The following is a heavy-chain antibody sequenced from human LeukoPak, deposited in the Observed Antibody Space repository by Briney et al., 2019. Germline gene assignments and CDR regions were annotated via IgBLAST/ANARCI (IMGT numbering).Heavy chain of an antibody. CDR3: ARQSAVEQTT. CDR1: GYSISSGYY. V-gene: IGHV4-38-2*01. CDR2: IYHSGST. D-gene: IGHD4-17*01. J-gene: IGHJ4*02. Sequence: SETLSLTCAVSGYSISSGYYWGWIRQPPGKGLEWIGSIYHSGSTYYNPSLKSRVTISVDTSKNQFSLKLSSVTAADMAVYYCARQSAVEQTTWGQETLVTVSS.